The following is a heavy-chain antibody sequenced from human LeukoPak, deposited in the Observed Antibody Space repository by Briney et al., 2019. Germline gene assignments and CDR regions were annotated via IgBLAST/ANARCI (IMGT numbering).Heavy chain of an antibody. CDR3: ARDTTLSRVITTTTTYHYFYYVDV. Sequence: SVKVSCKASGYTFTGYYMHWVRQAPGQGREWIGGIIPVFQATNYAQNFRGRVTITTDESTRTAYMELSSLRSEDTAIYYCARDTTLSRVITTTTTYHYFYYVDVWGKGTTVTISS. CDR1: GYTFTGYY. CDR2: IIPVFQAT. J-gene: IGHJ6*03. D-gene: IGHD3-22*01. V-gene: IGHV1-69*05.